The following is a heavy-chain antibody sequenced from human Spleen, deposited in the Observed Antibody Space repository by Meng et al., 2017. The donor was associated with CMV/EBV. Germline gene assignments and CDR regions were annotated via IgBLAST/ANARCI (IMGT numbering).Heavy chain of an antibody. CDR1: DGSFSVYY. CDR3: AGGLTIVAADK. D-gene: IGHD1-26*01. Sequence: SQTLSLTCAVHDGSFSVYYWSWIRQPPGKGLEWIGEINHSGTTNYNPSLKSRVTMSVDTSKNQLSLKLISLTAADTAVYYCAGGLTIVAADKWGQGTLVTVSS. CDR2: INHSGTT. J-gene: IGHJ4*02. V-gene: IGHV4-34*01.